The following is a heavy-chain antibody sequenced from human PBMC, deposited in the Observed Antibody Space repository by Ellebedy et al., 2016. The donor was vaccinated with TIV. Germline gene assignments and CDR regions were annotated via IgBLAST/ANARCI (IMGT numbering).Heavy chain of an antibody. Sequence: AASVKVSCKASGYTFTSYYMHWVRQAPGLGLEWMGIINPSGGSTSYAQKFQGRITVTRDTSTSTLYMELSSLRSEDTAVYYCAKSLPGYTKTTFDSWGQGTLVIVSS. CDR1: GYTFTSYY. CDR3: AKSLPGYTKTTFDS. J-gene: IGHJ4*02. CDR2: INPSGGST. D-gene: IGHD6-13*01. V-gene: IGHV1-46*01.